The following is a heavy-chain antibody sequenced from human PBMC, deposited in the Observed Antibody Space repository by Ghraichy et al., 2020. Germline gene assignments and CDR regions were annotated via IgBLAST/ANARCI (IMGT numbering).Heavy chain of an antibody. CDR3: ARSGQITIFGVVIPFDY. D-gene: IGHD3-3*01. CDR1: GGSISSSSYY. Sequence: SETLSLTCTVSGGSISSSSYYWGWIRQPPGKGLEWIGSIYYSGSTYYNPSLKSRVTISVDTSKNQFSLKLSSVTAADTAVYYCARSGQITIFGVVIPFDYWGQGTLVTVSS. V-gene: IGHV4-39*01. J-gene: IGHJ4*02. CDR2: IYYSGST.